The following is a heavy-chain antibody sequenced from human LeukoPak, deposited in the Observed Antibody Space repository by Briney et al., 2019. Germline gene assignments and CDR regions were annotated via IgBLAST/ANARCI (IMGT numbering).Heavy chain of an antibody. CDR3: ARDLRVVITGSFDS. V-gene: IGHV3-53*01. CDR2: IYSGGIT. CDR1: GFTVSSSF. D-gene: IGHD3-22*01. Sequence: PGGSLRLSSAASGFTVSSSFMSWVRQAPGKGLEWVSVIYSGGITYYEDSVKGRFTISRDNSKNTVFLQMNNLRAEDTAVYHCARDLRVVITGSFDSWGQGTLVTVSS. J-gene: IGHJ4*02.